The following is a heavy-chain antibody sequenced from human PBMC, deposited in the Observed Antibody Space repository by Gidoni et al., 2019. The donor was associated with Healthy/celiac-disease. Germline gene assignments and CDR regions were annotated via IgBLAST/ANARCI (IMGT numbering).Heavy chain of an antibody. D-gene: IGHD3-16*02. CDR1: GSTSSRYS. V-gene: IGHV3-48*01. CDR2: ISSSSSTI. J-gene: IGHJ4*02. Sequence: EVQLVESGGGLVQPGGSLRRSCAASGSTSSRYSMNWVRQAPGKGLEWVSYISSSSSTIYYADSVKGRFTISRDNAKNSLYLQMNSLRAEDTAVYYCARDRDYDYVWGSYRYIPNYFDYWGQGTLVTVSS. CDR3: ARDRDYDYVWGSYRYIPNYFDY.